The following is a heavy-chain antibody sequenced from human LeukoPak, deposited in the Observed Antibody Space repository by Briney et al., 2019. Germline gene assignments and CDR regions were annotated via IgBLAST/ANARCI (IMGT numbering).Heavy chain of an antibody. J-gene: IGHJ4*02. CDR3: ARKSYSSGSFDY. CDR1: GFTFSSYA. CDR2: ISYDGSNK. Sequence: GRSLRLSCAASGFTFSSYAMHWVRQAPGKGLEWVAVISYDGSNKYYADSVKGRFTISRDNSKNTLYLQMNSLRAEDTAVYYCARKSYSSGSFDYWGQGTLVTVSS. D-gene: IGHD6-19*01. V-gene: IGHV3-30-3*01.